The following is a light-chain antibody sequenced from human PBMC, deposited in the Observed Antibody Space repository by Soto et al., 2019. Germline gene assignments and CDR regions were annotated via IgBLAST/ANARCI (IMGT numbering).Light chain of an antibody. J-gene: IGKJ5*01. CDR1: QSVSSD. V-gene: IGKV3-15*01. Sequence: EIVMTQSPATLSVSPGERATLSCGASQSVSSDFAWYQQKPGQAPRLLIFGASSRATGIPARFSGSGSGTEFSLTLSSLQSEDFAVYYCQQYNDWPITFGQGTRLEIK. CDR2: GAS. CDR3: QQYNDWPIT.